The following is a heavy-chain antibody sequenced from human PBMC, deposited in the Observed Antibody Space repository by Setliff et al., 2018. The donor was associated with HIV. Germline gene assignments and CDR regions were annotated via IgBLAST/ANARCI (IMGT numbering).Heavy chain of an antibody. CDR1: GGSISSSSYY. J-gene: IGHJ6*03. CDR3: ARTISLFPGIAAAQPWSYYYYMDV. V-gene: IGHV4-39*01. D-gene: IGHD6-25*01. CDR2: IFYSGHT. Sequence: SETLSLTCTVSGGSISSSSYYWGWIRQPPGKGLEWIGNIFYSGHTYYNPSLRSRVTISVDTSKNQFSLNLRSVTAADTAVYYCARTISLFPGIAAAQPWSYYYYMDVWGKGTTVTVSS.